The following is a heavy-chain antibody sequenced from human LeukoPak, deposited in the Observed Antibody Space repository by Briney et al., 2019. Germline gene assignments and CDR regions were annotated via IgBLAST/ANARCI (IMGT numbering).Heavy chain of an antibody. CDR3: AKLPGGYYYYYMDV. Sequence: GGSLRLSCAASGFTFSSYAMSWVRQAPGKGLEWVSAISGSGGSTYYADSVKGRFTISRDNSKNTLYLQMNGLRAEDTAVYYCAKLPGGYYYYYMDVWGKGTTVTVSS. J-gene: IGHJ6*03. CDR1: GFTFSSYA. CDR2: ISGSGGST. D-gene: IGHD1-1*01. V-gene: IGHV3-23*01.